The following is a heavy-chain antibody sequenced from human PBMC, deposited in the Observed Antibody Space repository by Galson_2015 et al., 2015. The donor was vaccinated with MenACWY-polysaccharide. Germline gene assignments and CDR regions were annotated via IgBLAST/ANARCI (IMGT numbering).Heavy chain of an antibody. CDR1: GFTFSSYA. J-gene: IGHJ4*02. V-gene: IGHV3-23*01. Sequence: SLRLSCAASGFTFSSYAMSWVRQAPGKGLEWVSGISGGGGGTYYADSVKGRFTISRDNSKNTLYLQMNSLRAEVTAVYYCASRGHRAPSDIVVVPFFDYWGQGTLVTVSS. CDR3: ASRGHRAPSDIVVVPFFDY. D-gene: IGHD2-2*01. CDR2: ISGGGGGT.